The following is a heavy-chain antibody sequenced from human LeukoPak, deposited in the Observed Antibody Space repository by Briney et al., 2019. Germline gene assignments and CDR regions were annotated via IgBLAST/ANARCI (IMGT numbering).Heavy chain of an antibody. CDR1: GYTFTSYG. V-gene: IGHV1-18*01. Sequence: AAVKVSFKASGYTFTSYGVSWVRQAPGEGGERMGWISAYNGNTNYAQKLQGRVTMTTDTSTSTAYMELRSLRSDDTAVYYCASDHYDSSGYPDYWGQGTLVTVSS. CDR2: ISAYNGNT. J-gene: IGHJ4*02. D-gene: IGHD3-22*01. CDR3: ASDHYDSSGYPDY.